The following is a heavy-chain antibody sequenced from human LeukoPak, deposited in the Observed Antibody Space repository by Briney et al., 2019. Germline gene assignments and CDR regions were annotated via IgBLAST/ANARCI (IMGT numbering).Heavy chain of an antibody. CDR3: ARVAVVITRARFDY. J-gene: IGHJ4*02. CDR2: IYYSGSS. CDR1: GYSISSGYY. V-gene: IGHV4-38-2*02. Sequence: SETLSLTCTVSGYSISSGYYWGWIRQPPGKGLEWIGSIYYSGSSYYNPSLKSRVTISVDTSKNHFSLKLSSVTAADTAVYYRARVAVVITRARFDYWGQGTLVTVSS. D-gene: IGHD3-22*01.